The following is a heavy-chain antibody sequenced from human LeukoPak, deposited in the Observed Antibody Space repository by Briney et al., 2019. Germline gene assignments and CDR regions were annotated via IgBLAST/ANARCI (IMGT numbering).Heavy chain of an antibody. V-gene: IGHV3-23*01. D-gene: IGHD3-22*01. J-gene: IGHJ4*02. CDR3: ARGFPRYDSSGYYPIDY. Sequence: GGSLRLSCAASGFTFSSYAMSWVRQAPGKGLEWVSAISGSGGSTYYADSVKGRFTISRDNSKNTLYLQMNSLRAEDTAVYYCARGFPRYDSSGYYPIDYWGQGTLVTVSS. CDR1: GFTFSSYA. CDR2: ISGSGGST.